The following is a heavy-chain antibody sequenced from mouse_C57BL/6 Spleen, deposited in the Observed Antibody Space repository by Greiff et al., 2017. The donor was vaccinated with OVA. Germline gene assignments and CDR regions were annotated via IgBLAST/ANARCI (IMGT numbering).Heavy chain of an antibody. CDR3: ARGRWFDY. Sequence: VQLQQSGPELVKPGASVKISCKASGCTFTDYYMNWVKQSHGKSLEWIGDINPNNGGTSYNQKFKGKATLTVDKSSSTAYMELRSLTSEDSAVYYRARGRWFDYWGQGTTLTVSS. CDR1: GCTFTDYY. J-gene: IGHJ2*01. D-gene: IGHD2-3*01. CDR2: INPNNGGT. V-gene: IGHV1-26*01.